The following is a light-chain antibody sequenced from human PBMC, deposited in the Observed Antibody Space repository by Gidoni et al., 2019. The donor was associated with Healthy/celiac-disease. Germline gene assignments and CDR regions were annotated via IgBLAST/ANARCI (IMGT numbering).Light chain of an antibody. Sequence: QSALTQPASGSGSPGQSITISCTGTSSDVGGYNYVSWYQQHPGKAPKLMIYDVSNRPPGVSNRFSGSKSGNTASLTISGLQAEDEADYYCSSYTSSSTLDVVFGGGTKLTVL. CDR3: SSYTSSSTLDVV. CDR1: SSDVGGYNY. CDR2: DVS. J-gene: IGLJ2*01. V-gene: IGLV2-14*01.